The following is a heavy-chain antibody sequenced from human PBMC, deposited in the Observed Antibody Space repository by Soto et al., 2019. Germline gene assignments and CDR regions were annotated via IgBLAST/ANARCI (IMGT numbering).Heavy chain of an antibody. D-gene: IGHD1-26*01. CDR3: ATQEVGGSYVYTFDP. CDR1: GGSITSSNYY. J-gene: IGHJ5*02. Sequence: SETLSLTCTVSGGSITSSNYYWGWIRQPPGKGLEWIGSIYYSGSTYYNPSLKSRVTISVDTSKNQFSLKLSSVTAADTAVYYCATQEVGGSYVYTFDPWGQGTLVTVSS. V-gene: IGHV4-39*01. CDR2: IYYSGST.